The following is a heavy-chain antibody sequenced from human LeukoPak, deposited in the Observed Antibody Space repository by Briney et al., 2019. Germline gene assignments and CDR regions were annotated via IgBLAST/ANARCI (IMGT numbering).Heavy chain of an antibody. CDR1: GFTFSSYA. Sequence: QTGGSLRLSCAASGFTFSSYAMSWVRQAPGKGLEWVSAISGSGGSTYYADSVKGRFTISRDNSKNTLYLQMNSLRAEDTAVYYCAKDSVGIAVAEVNYWGQGTLVTVSS. V-gene: IGHV3-23*01. D-gene: IGHD6-19*01. CDR3: AKDSVGIAVAEVNY. J-gene: IGHJ4*02. CDR2: ISGSGGST.